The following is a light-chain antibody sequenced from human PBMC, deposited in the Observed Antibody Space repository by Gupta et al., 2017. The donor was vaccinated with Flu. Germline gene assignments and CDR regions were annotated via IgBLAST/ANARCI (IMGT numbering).Light chain of an antibody. J-gene: IGLJ3*02. V-gene: IGLV1-44*01. CDR2: KNN. CDR3: AAWDDSLLRV. Sequence: QSVLTQPPSASGTPGQRVTISCSGSSSNIGSHTVSWYQQLPGTAPKLLIYKNNQRPSGVPDRFSGSKSGTSASLAICGLQSEDEADYYCAAWDDSLLRVFGGGTKVTVL. CDR1: SSNIGSHT.